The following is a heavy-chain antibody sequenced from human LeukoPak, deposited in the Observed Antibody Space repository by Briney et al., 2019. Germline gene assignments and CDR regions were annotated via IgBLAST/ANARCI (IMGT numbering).Heavy chain of an antibody. J-gene: IGHJ4*02. CDR2: IIVPTGSM. Sequence: GGSLRFSCAASGFTFTAYSMNWVRQAPGKGLEWVSSIIVPTGSMYYGDSVKGRFTISRDNAKNSLYLQMSSLRAEDTAVYYCARDFARTGDYHHFDYWGQGTLVIVSS. D-gene: IGHD7-27*01. CDR3: ARDFARTGDYHHFDY. CDR1: GFTFTAYS. V-gene: IGHV3-21*01.